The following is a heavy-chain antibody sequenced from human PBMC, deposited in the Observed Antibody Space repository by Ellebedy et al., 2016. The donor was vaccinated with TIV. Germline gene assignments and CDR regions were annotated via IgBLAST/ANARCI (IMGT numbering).Heavy chain of an antibody. CDR3: ARRSSGYCVGVKYTTDFDY. J-gene: IGHJ4*02. CDR1: GFSFSWHW. V-gene: IGHV3-74*01. Sequence: GGSLRLXCAASGFSFSWHWMHWVRQAPGKGLVWVSRINNDGTGTTYADSVKGRFTISRDNTKNTLYLQMNSLRAEDTGVYYCARRSSGYCVGVKYTTDFDYWGRGTLVTVSS. D-gene: IGHD2-2*03. CDR2: INNDGTGT.